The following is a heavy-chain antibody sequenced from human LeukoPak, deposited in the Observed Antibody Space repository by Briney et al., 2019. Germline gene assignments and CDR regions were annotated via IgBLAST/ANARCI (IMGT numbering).Heavy chain of an antibody. D-gene: IGHD5-12*01. CDR1: GFTFSTYG. Sequence: GGSLRLSCAASGFTFSTYGMHWVRQAPGKGLEWVAVISYDGSNEYYADSVKGRFTISRDNSKNTVYLQMDSLRAEDTAVYYCARDQSGGYSGFDPRDWGQGALVTVSS. V-gene: IGHV3-30*03. CDR2: ISYDGSNE. J-gene: IGHJ4*02. CDR3: ARDQSGGYSGFDPRD.